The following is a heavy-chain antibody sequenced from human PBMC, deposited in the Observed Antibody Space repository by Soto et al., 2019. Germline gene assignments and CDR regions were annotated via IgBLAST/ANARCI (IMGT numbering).Heavy chain of an antibody. D-gene: IGHD6-13*01. V-gene: IGHV1-69*01. CDR1: GGTFSSYA. CDR2: IIPIFGTA. CDR3: SSGRGSSSWGGYYYGMDV. J-gene: IGHJ6*02. Sequence: QVQLVQSGAEVKKPGSSVKVSCKASGGTFSSYAISWVRQAPGQGLEWMGVIIPIFGTANYAQKCQGRVTITADESMSTAYMELSSLRSEDTAVYYWSSGRGSSSWGGYYYGMDVWGQGTTVTVSS.